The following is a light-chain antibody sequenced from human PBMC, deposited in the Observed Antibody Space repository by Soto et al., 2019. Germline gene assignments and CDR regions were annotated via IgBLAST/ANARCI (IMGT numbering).Light chain of an antibody. Sequence: DIVMTQSPDSLAVSLGERAAINCKSSQSVLSSSNNLNYLAWYQQKPGQPPKLLIYLASTRESGVPDRFSGSGSGTDFTLTISSPQPEDVAVYYCQQYYNTPAINFGQVTRLESK. CDR2: LAS. CDR3: QQYYNTPAIN. J-gene: IGKJ5*01. V-gene: IGKV4-1*01. CDR1: QSVLSSSNNLNY.